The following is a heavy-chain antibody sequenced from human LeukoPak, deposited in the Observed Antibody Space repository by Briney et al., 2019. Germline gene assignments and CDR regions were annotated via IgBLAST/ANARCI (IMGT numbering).Heavy chain of an antibody. CDR3: AKPKVAAKFYYGMDV. J-gene: IGHJ6*02. Sequence: GGSLRLSCAASGFTFSSYAMNWARQAPGKGLEWVSGIIGSGGTTYYADSVKGRFTISRDKSKNTLYLQMNSLRAEDMAVYYCAKPKVAAKFYYGMDVWGQGTTVTVSS. CDR2: IIGSGGTT. D-gene: IGHD6-13*01. V-gene: IGHV3-23*01. CDR1: GFTFSSYA.